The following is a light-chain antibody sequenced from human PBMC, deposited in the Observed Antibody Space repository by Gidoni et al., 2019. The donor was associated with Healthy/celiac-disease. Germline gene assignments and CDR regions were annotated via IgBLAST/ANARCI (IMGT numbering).Light chain of an antibody. J-gene: IGLJ3*02. CDR1: SSDVCGYNY. CDR2: EVS. CDR3: SSYTSSSTLV. Sequence: QSALTQPASVSGSPGQSITISCTGTSSDVCGYNYVSWYKQHPGKAPKLMIYEVSNRPSGVSNRFSGSKSGNTASLTISGLQAEDEADYYCSSYTSSSTLVFGGGTKLTVL. V-gene: IGLV2-14*01.